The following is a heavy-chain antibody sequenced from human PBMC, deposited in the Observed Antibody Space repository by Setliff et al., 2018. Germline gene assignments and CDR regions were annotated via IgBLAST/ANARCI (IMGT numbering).Heavy chain of an antibody. CDR2: IYPGDSIT. J-gene: IGHJ5*02. D-gene: IGHD3-10*01. CDR3: ARHPYYYGSGTYLDNNNRWFDP. Sequence: GESLKISCKGSGYSFSTCWIGWVRQMPGKGLEWMGIIYPGDSITRYSPSFQGQVTISVDKSINTAYLQWSSLRASDTAIYYCARHPYYYGSGTYLDNNNRWFDPWGQGTLVTVLL. V-gene: IGHV5-51*01. CDR1: GYSFSTCW.